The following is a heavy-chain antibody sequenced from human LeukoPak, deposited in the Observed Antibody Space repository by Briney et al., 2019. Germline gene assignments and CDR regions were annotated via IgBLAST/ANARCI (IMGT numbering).Heavy chain of an antibody. Sequence: GGSLRLSCAGSGDSFISHTMIWVRQAPGKGLEWISYIGYSGSPIYYAVSVKGRFGISRDDAKTSLYLHMNSLRAEDTAFYYCAREYDSRARFDSWGQGILVTVSS. D-gene: IGHD4-11*01. V-gene: IGHV3-48*01. CDR1: GDSFISHT. CDR3: AREYDSRARFDS. J-gene: IGHJ4*02. CDR2: IGYSGSPI.